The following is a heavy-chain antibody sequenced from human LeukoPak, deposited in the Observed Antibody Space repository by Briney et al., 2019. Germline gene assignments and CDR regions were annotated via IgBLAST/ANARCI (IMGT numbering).Heavy chain of an antibody. V-gene: IGHV4-39*01. CDR1: GGSISSSSYY. J-gene: IGHJ5*02. D-gene: IGHD6-13*01. CDR3: ARPGYSTP. CDR2: IYYSGST. Sequence: PSETLSLTCTVSGGSISSSSYYWGWIRQPPGKGLEWIGSIYYSGSTYYNPSLKSRVTISVDTSKNQFSLKLSSVTAADTAVYYCARPGYSTPWSQGTLVTVSS.